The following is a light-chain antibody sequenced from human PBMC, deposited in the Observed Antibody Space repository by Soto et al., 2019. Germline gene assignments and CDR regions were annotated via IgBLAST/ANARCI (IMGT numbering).Light chain of an antibody. V-gene: IGKV3D-20*02. CDR1: QSVRSMY. CDR3: QQGHSTPYT. CDR2: DAS. Sequence: EIVLTQSPGTLSLSPGERATLSCRASQSVRSMYLAWYQQKPGQAPRLLIYDASSRATDIPDRFSGSGSGTDFTLTISRLEPEDFATYFCQQGHSTPYTFGQGT. J-gene: IGKJ2*01.